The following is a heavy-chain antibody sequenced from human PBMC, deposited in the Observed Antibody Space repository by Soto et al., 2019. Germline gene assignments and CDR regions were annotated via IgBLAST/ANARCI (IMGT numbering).Heavy chain of an antibody. D-gene: IGHD6-13*01. Sequence: QVQLVQSGAEVKKPGSSVKVSCKASGGTFSSYAISWVRQAPGQGLEWMGGIIPIFGTANYAQKFQGRVTITADESTSTAYMELSSLRSEDTAVYYCASGLGSSWYGSPNPNWCDPWGQGTLVTVSS. V-gene: IGHV1-69*01. CDR1: GGTFSSYA. CDR2: IIPIFGTA. J-gene: IGHJ5*02. CDR3: ASGLGSSWYGSPNPNWCDP.